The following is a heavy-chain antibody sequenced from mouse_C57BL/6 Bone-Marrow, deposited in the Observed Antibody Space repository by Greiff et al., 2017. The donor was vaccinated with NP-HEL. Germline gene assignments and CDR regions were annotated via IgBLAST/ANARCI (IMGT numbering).Heavy chain of an antibody. CDR2: IYPGSGST. J-gene: IGHJ2*01. Sequence: QVQLQQPGAELVKPGASVKMSCKASGYTFTSYWITWVKQRPGQGLEWIGDIYPGSGSTTYNEKFKSKATLTVDTSSSTAYMQLSSLTSEDSAVYYCARCLYYYGSGYFDYWGQGTTLTVSS. V-gene: IGHV1-55*01. CDR3: ARCLYYYGSGYFDY. CDR1: GYTFTSYW. D-gene: IGHD1-1*01.